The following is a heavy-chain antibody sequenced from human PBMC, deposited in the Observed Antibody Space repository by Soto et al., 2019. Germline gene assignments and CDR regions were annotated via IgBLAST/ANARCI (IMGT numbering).Heavy chain of an antibody. D-gene: IGHD3-16*01. CDR2: ISAYNGNT. CDR3: ATGGLRRNWFDP. J-gene: IGHJ5*02. Sequence: ASVKVSCKASGYTFTSYGISWVRQAPGQGLEWMGWISAYNGNTNYAQKLQGRVTMTEDTSTDTAYMELSSLRSEDTAVYYCATGGLRRNWFDPWGQGTLVTVSS. V-gene: IGHV1-18*01. CDR1: GYTFTSYG.